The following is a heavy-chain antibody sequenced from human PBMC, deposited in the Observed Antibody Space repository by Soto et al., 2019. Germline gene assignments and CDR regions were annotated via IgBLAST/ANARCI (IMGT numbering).Heavy chain of an antibody. CDR1: GGSISSGGYS. D-gene: IGHD4-17*01. J-gene: IGHJ4*02. CDR2: IYHSGST. Sequence: QLQLQESGSGLVKPSQTLSLTCAVSGGSISSGGYSWSWIRQPPGKGLEWIGYIYHSGSTYYNPSLKTRVFIAVDSSKNQISLKLFSVTAADTAVYYCARVMTTVTTFDYWGQGTLVTVSS. CDR3: ARVMTTVTTFDY. V-gene: IGHV4-30-2*01.